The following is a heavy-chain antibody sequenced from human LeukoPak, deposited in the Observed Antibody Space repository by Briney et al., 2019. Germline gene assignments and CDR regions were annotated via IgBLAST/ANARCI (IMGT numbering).Heavy chain of an antibody. CDR2: IYYSGST. CDR3: ALFDY. Sequence: PSETLSLTCSVSGGSISSHYWSWIRQPPGKGLEWIGYIYYSGSTYYNPSLKSRVTISVDTSKNQFSLKLSSVTAADTAVYYCALFDYWGQGTLVTVSS. J-gene: IGHJ4*02. V-gene: IGHV4-59*04. CDR1: GGSISSHY.